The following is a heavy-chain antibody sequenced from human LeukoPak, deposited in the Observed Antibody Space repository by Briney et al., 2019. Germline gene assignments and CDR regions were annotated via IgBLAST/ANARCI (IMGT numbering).Heavy chain of an antibody. V-gene: IGHV4-34*01. J-gene: IGHJ4*02. Sequence: SETLSLTCAVYGGSFSGYYWSWIRQPPGKGLEWIGEINHSGSTNYNPSLKSRVTISVDTSKNQFSLKLSSVTAADTAVYYCARGDYDILTGYSFDYWGQGTLVTVSS. D-gene: IGHD3-9*01. CDR2: INHSGST. CDR1: GGSFSGYY. CDR3: ARGDYDILTGYSFDY.